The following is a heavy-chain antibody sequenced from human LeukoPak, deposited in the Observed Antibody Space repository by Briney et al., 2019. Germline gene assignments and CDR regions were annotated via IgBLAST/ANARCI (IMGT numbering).Heavy chain of an antibody. D-gene: IGHD1-26*01. J-gene: IGHJ6*02. V-gene: IGHV1-69*05. Sequence: SVKVSCKASGGTFSSYAISWVRQAPGQGLEWMGGIIPIFGTANYAQKFQERVTITRDMSTSTAYMELSSLRSEDTAVYYCAAWGVVGATRRGYGMDVWGQGTTVTVSS. CDR2: IIPIFGTA. CDR1: GGTFSSYA. CDR3: AAWGVVGATRRGYGMDV.